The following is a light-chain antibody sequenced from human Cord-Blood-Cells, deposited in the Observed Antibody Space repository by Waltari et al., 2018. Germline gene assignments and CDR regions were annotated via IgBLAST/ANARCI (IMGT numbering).Light chain of an antibody. J-gene: IGLJ3*02. CDR1: SSDVGGYNY. CDR3: SSYTSSSTRV. V-gene: IGLV2-14*03. Sequence: QSALTQPASVSGSPGQSITISCTGTSSDVGGYNYVSWYQQHPGKAPKLMIYDVSNRPAGVSNRFPGSKSGNTASLTISWLQAEDEADYYCSSYTSSSTRVFGGGTKLTVL. CDR2: DVS.